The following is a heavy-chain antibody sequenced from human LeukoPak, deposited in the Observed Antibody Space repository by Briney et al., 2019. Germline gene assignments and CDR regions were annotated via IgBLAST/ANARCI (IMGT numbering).Heavy chain of an antibody. D-gene: IGHD1-26*01. V-gene: IGHV4-4*07. J-gene: IGHJ4*02. CDR2: IYTSGST. CDR3: ARSGDSGSYVDY. CDR1: GGSISSYY. Sequence: SETLSLTCTVSGGSISSYYWSWIRQPAGKGLEWIGRIYTSGSTNYNPSLKSRATMSVDTSKNQFSLKLSSVTAADTAVYYCARSGDSGSYVDYWGQGTLVTVSS.